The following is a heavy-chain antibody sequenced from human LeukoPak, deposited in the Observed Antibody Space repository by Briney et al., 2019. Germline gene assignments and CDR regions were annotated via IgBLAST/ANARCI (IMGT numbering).Heavy chain of an antibody. CDR2: ISGSGGCT. V-gene: IGHV3-23*01. CDR1: GFTFSSYA. Sequence: GGSLRLSCAASGFTFSSYAMSWVRQAPGKGLEWVSAISGSGGCTYYAASVKGRFTISRDNSKNTLYLQMNSLRAEDTAVYYCAKFRAYDFWGTSPAAAFDIWGQGTMVTVSS. CDR3: AKFRAYDFWGTSPAAAFDI. J-gene: IGHJ3*02. D-gene: IGHD3-3*01.